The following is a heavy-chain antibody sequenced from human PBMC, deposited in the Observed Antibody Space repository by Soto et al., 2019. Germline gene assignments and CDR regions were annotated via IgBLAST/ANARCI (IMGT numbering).Heavy chain of an antibody. D-gene: IGHD3-22*01. CDR1: GYTFIIYG. CDR3: ARGGYFYDSSGYPEYYFDY. Sequence: QVQLMQSGAEVKKPGASVKVSCKASGYTFIIYGISWVRQAPGQGLEWMGWMSADNGNTNYAQNFQGRVTMTTDTSTRTAYMELRSLRSDDTAVYYCARGGYFYDSSGYPEYYFDYWGQGTLVTVSS. V-gene: IGHV1-18*01. J-gene: IGHJ4*02. CDR2: MSADNGNT.